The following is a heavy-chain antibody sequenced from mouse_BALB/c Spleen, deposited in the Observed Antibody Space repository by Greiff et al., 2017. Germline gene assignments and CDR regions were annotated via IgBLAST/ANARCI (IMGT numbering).Heavy chain of an antibody. V-gene: IGHV1-87*01. CDR3: ARFDYAWFAY. D-gene: IGHD2-4*01. CDR2: IYPGDGDT. Sequence: QVQLKQSGAELARPGASVKLSCKASGYTFTSYWMQWVKQRPGQGLEWIGAIYPGDGDTRYTQKFKGKATLTADKSSSTAYMQLSSLASEDSAVYYCARFDYAWFAYWGQGTLVTVSA. CDR1: GYTFTSYW. J-gene: IGHJ3*01.